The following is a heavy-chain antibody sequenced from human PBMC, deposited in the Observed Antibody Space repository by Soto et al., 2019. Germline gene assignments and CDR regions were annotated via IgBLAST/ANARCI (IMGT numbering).Heavy chain of an antibody. D-gene: IGHD2-15*01. CDR1: GGSISGYY. V-gene: IGHV4-4*07. Sequence: PSETLSLTCIVSGGSISGYYWNWIRQPAGKGLEWIGRIYTSGSTDYNPSLKSRVTMSVDTSKNQFSLKLSSVTAADTAMYYCARDRCSGGSCYEGDIDYWGQGTLVTVSS. CDR2: IYTSGST. CDR3: ARDRCSGGSCYEGDIDY. J-gene: IGHJ4*02.